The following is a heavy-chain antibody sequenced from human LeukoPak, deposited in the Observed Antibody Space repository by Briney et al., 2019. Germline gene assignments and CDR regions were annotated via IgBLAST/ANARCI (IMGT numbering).Heavy chain of an antibody. CDR1: GFTFSSYW. CDR3: ARGRPQGNDY. J-gene: IGHJ4*02. CDR2: IASDGSST. V-gene: IGHV3-74*01. D-gene: IGHD4-23*01. Sequence: PGGSLRLSCAASGFTFSSYWMNWVRQAPGKGLVWVSRIASDGSSTTYADSVKGRSSISRDNAKNTLYLQMNSLRVEDTAVYYCARGRPQGNDYWGQGTLVTVSS.